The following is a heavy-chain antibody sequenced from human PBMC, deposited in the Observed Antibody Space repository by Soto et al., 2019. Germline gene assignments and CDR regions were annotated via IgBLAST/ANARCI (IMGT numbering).Heavy chain of an antibody. Sequence: EVQLVESGGGLVQPGGSLRLSCAASGFTVSSNYMSWVRQAPGKGLEWVPVIYSGGSTYYADSVKGRFTISRENSKNTLYLQMNSLRAEDTAVYYCARGGSYGGNSEGEIDYWGQGTLVTVSS. J-gene: IGHJ4*02. V-gene: IGHV3-66*01. D-gene: IGHD4-17*01. CDR1: GFTVSSNY. CDR2: IYSGGST. CDR3: ARGGSYGGNSEGEIDY.